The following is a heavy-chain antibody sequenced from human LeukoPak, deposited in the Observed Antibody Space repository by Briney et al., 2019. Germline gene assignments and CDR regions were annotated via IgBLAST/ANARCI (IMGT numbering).Heavy chain of an antibody. D-gene: IGHD2-21*02. V-gene: IGHV3-7*01. J-gene: IGHJ1*01. CDR2: IKQDGSEE. CDR3: ARDRQVTSYRGLQH. Sequence: GGSLRLSCAASGSTFDDYAMHWVRQAPGKGLEWVANIKQDGSEEYYVDSVKGRFTISRDNAKNSLYLQMNSLRAEDTAVYYCARDRQVTSYRGLQHWGQGALVTVSS. CDR1: GSTFDDYA.